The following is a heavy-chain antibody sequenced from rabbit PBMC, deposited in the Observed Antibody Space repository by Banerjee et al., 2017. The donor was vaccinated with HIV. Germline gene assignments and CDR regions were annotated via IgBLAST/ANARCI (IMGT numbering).Heavy chain of an antibody. J-gene: IGHJ4*01. CDR3: ARDGGYADYGYALNL. Sequence: QEQLEESGGDLVKPGASLTLTCTASGFSFSSSYWICWVRQAPGKGLEWIACIYAGSSGSTYFASWAKGRFTISKTSSTTVTLQMTSLTAADTATYFCARDGGYADYGYALNLWGPGTLVTVS. CDR2: IYAGSSGST. D-gene: IGHD6-1*01. V-gene: IGHV1S45*01. CDR1: GFSFSSSYW.